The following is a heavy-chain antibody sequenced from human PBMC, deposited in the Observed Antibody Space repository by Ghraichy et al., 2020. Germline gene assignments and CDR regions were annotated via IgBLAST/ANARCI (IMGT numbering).Heavy chain of an antibody. J-gene: IGHJ4*02. CDR2: IIPILNKE. V-gene: IGHV1-69*13. Sequence: SVKVSCKASGGTFSIYTLNWVRQAPGQGLEWMGGIIPILNKEDYAQKFQGRLTITADEFTSTAYMELRGLKFDDTAVYYCARDDEGFWGQGTLVTVSS. CDR3: ARDDEGF. CDR1: GGTFSIYT.